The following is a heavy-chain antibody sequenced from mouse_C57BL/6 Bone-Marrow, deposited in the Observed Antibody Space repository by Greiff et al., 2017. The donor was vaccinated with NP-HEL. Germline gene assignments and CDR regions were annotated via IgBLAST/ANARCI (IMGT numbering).Heavy chain of an antibody. Sequence: DVKLVESGGGLVQPGGSLSLSCAASGFTFPDYYMSWVRQPPGKALEWLGFIRNKANGYTTEYSASVKGRFTISRDNSQSILDLQMNALRAEDSATYYCARYPSMVTTKRYAMDYWGQGTSVTVSS. D-gene: IGHD2-2*01. J-gene: IGHJ4*01. V-gene: IGHV7-3*01. CDR1: GFTFPDYY. CDR2: IRNKANGYTT. CDR3: ARYPSMVTTKRYAMDY.